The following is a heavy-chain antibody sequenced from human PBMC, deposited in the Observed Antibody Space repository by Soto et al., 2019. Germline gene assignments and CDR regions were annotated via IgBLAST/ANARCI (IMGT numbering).Heavy chain of an antibody. CDR1: GNSFTNSY. V-gene: IGHV1-24*01. CDR2: FDPEDGET. D-gene: IGHD3-10*01. J-gene: IGHJ5*02. CDR3: ATVVRGVMFSWFDP. Sequence: GASVKVSCKASGNSFTNSYMHWVRQAPGKGLEWMGGFDPEDGETIYAQKFQGRATMTEDTSTDTAYMELSSLRSEDTAVYYCATVVRGVMFSWFDPWGQGTLVTVSS.